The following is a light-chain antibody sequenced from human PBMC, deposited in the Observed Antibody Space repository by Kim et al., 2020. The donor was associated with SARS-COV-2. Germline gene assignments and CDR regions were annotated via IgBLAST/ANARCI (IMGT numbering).Light chain of an antibody. J-gene: IGLJ2*01. CDR1: SSDIGGYNL. V-gene: IGLV2-14*04. CDR3: SSYTTRRYVV. CDR2: DVS. Sequence: GQSLTISCSGTSSDIGGYNLVSWYQQLPGNAPQVILYDVSKRPSGVSSRFSGSKSDNTASLTISGLQTEDEADYYCSSYTTRRYVVFGGGTKLTVL.